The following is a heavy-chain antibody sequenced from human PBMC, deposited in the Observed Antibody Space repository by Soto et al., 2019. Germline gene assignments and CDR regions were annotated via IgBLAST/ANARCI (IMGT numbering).Heavy chain of an antibody. CDR2: IYYSGST. J-gene: IGHJ5*02. D-gene: IGHD3-10*01. V-gene: IGHV4-31*03. Sequence: SETLSLTCTVSGGSISRGGYYWSWIRQDPGKGLEWIGYIYYSGSTYYNPSLKSRVTISVDTSKNQFSLKLSSVTAADTAVYYCARTYYYGSGSYYTPWGQGTLVTVSS. CDR1: GGSISRGGYY. CDR3: ARTYYYGSGSYYTP.